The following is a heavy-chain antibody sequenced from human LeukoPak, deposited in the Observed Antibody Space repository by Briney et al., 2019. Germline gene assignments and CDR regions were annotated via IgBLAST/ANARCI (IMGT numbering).Heavy chain of an antibody. CDR3: ARSSHSEDWFDP. J-gene: IGHJ5*02. CDR2: ISGDGGST. Sequence: GGSLRLSCAASGFTFDDYAMHWVRQAPGKGLEWVSLISGDGGSTYYADSVKGRFTISRDNAKNSLYLQMNSLRAEDTAVYYCARSSHSEDWFDPWGQGTLVTVSS. V-gene: IGHV3-43*02. CDR1: GFTFDDYA. D-gene: IGHD2-21*01.